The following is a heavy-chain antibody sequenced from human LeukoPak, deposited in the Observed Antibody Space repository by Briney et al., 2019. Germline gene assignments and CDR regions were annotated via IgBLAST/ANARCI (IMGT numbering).Heavy chain of an antibody. CDR3: ASRTTVTTPYYYYYYVDV. CDR2: IYYSGST. V-gene: IGHV4-39*01. Sequence: SETLSLTCTVSGGSISSSSYYWGWIRQPPGKGLEWIGSIYYSGSTYYNPSLKSRVTISVDTSKNQFSLELSSVTAADTAVYYCASRTTVTTPYYYYYYVDVWGKGTTVTVSS. J-gene: IGHJ6*03. D-gene: IGHD4-17*01. CDR1: GGSISSSSYY.